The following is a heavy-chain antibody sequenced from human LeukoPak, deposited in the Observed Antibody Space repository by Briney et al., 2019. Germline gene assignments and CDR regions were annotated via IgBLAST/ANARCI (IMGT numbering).Heavy chain of an antibody. V-gene: IGHV1-2*02. J-gene: IGHJ4*02. CDR2: IYPNSGGT. CDR3: ARSSFVPAATTSSDY. CDR1: GYTFTGYY. D-gene: IGHD2-2*01. Sequence: ASVKVSCKASGYTFTGYYMHWVRQAPGQGLEWMGWIYPNSGGTNYAQKFQGRVTMTRDTSISTAYMELSRLRSDDTAVYYCARSSFVPAATTSSDYWGQGTLVTVSP.